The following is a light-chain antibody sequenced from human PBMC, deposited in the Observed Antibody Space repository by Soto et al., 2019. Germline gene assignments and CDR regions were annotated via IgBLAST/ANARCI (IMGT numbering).Light chain of an antibody. V-gene: IGLV1-40*01. CDR3: QSYDSRLSGYV. CDR2: ADN. CDR1: SSNIGAGYE. J-gene: IGLJ3*02. Sequence: QSVLTQPPSVSGAPGQRVTISCTGSSSNIGAGYEVHWYQQLPGTAPKLLIYADNNRPSGVPDRFSGSKSGTSASLAITGLKSEDETDYFCQSYDSRLSGYVFGGGTKLTVL.